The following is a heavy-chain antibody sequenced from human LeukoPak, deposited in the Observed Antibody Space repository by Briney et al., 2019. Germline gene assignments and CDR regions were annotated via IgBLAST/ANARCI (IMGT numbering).Heavy chain of an antibody. D-gene: IGHD4-17*01. CDR2: ISSSSSYI. V-gene: IGHV3-21*01. CDR3: ARYGTLLYFDY. CDR1: GFTFSTYS. Sequence: GGSLRLSCAASGFTFSTYSMNWVRQAPGKGLEWVSSISSSSSYIYYADSVQGRFTISRDNARNSLFLQMNSLRVEDTAVYYCARYGTLLYFDYWGQGTLVTVSS. J-gene: IGHJ4*02.